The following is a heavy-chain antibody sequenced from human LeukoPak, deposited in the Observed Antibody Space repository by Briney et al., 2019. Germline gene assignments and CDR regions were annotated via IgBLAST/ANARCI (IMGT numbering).Heavy chain of an antibody. D-gene: IGHD2-2*01. V-gene: IGHV4-4*09. CDR1: GGSISSYY. CDR2: IYTSGST. Sequence: SETLSLTCTVSGGSISSYYWSWIRQPPGKGLEWIGYIYTSGSTNYNPPLKSRVTISVDTSKNQFSLKLSSVTAAATAVYYCARVLGYQLPPPPIDYWGQGTLVTVSS. CDR3: ARVLGYQLPPPPIDY. J-gene: IGHJ4*02.